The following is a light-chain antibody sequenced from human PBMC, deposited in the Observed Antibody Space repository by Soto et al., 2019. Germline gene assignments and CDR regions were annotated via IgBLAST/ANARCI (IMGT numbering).Light chain of an antibody. CDR2: GSY. CDR3: QHIGNPNP. CDR1: QSVGSSY. J-gene: IGKJ2*01. Sequence: EIVLTQSPGTLSLSPGDTATLSCRASQSVGSSYLAWYQQRPGQAPRLLIYGSYNRATGIPDKFSGSGSGTDFTLTISRLEPEDFAVYYCQHIGNPNPFGQGTQLEIK. V-gene: IGKV3-20*01.